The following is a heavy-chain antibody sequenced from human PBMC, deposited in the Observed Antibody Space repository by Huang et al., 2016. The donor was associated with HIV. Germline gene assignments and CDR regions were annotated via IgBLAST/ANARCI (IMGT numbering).Heavy chain of an antibody. V-gene: IGHV3-23*01. J-gene: IGHJ5*02. CDR1: GFSFSSYT. CDR3: AKDRVAGTGHCFDP. D-gene: IGHD6-19*01. Sequence: VKLLESGGGLVQPGGSLRLSCAASGFSFSSYTMTWVRQAPGKGLEWVSSIRGSDNTTLYADSVKGGFTISRDNSKNTLYLQMKSLRVDDTAVYYCAKDRVAGTGHCFDPWGQGTLVTVSS. CDR2: IRGSDNTT.